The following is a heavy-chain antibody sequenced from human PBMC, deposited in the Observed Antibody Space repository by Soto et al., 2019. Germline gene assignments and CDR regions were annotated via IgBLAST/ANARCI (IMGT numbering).Heavy chain of an antibody. V-gene: IGHV1-18*01. D-gene: IGHD2-8*01. Sequence: QGQLVQSGAEVKKPGASVKVSCKASGYTFTRYGISWVRQAPGQGLEWMGWISGYNGDTNYAQKSQGRVTMTVDTSTTTAFMELTSLTSDDRAVYYCAKNGQPPYYYYGMDVWGQGTTVTVSS. J-gene: IGHJ6*02. CDR2: ISGYNGDT. CDR1: GYTFTRYG. CDR3: AKNGQPPYYYYGMDV.